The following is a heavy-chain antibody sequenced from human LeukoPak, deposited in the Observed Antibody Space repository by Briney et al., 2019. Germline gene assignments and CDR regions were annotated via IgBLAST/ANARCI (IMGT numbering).Heavy chain of an antibody. V-gene: IGHV4-34*01. D-gene: IGHD3-10*01. Sequence: SETLSLTCAVYGGSFSGYYWSWIRQPPGKGLEWIGEINHSGSTNYNPSLKSRVTISVDTSKNQFSLKLSSVTAADTAVYYCARQRSYYNVPFDYWGQGTLVTVSS. CDR3: ARQRSYYNVPFDY. CDR2: INHSGST. CDR1: GGSFSGYY. J-gene: IGHJ4*02.